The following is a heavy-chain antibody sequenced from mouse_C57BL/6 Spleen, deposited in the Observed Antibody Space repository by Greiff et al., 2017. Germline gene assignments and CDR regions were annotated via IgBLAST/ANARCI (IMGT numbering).Heavy chain of an antibody. J-gene: IGHJ3*01. V-gene: IGHV6-3*01. Sequence: EVKLEESGGGLVQPGGSMKLSCVASGFTFSNYWMNWVRQSPEKGLEWVAQIRLKSDNYATHYAESVKGRFTISRDDSKSSVYLQMNNLRAEDTXIYYCTGLNYYGSSYWFAYWGQGTLVTVSA. CDR2: IRLKSDNYAT. CDR3: TGLNYYGSSYWFAY. D-gene: IGHD1-1*01. CDR1: GFTFSNYW.